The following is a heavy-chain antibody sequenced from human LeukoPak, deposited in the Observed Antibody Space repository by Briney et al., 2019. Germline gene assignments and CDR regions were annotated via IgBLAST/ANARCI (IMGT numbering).Heavy chain of an antibody. CDR3: VGYCSSTSCYADFDY. J-gene: IGHJ4*02. Sequence: SVKVSCKAFGGTFSSYAISWVRQAPGQGLEWMGGIIPIFGTANYAQKFQGRVTITADESTSTAYMELSSLRSEDTAVYYCVGYCSSTSCYADFDYWGQGTLVTVSS. D-gene: IGHD2-2*01. V-gene: IGHV1-69*13. CDR2: IIPIFGTA. CDR1: GGTFSSYA.